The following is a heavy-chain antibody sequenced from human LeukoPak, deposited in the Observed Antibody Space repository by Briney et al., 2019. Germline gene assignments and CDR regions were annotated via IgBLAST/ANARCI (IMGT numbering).Heavy chain of an antibody. Sequence: PGRSLRLSCAASGFTFSSYGMHWVRQAPGKGLEWVAVIWYDGSNKYYADSVKGRFTISRDNSKNTLYLQMNSLRAEDTAVYYCAKDGSGSYIIDYWGQGTLVTVSS. J-gene: IGHJ4*02. V-gene: IGHV3-33*06. CDR3: AKDGSGSYIIDY. CDR2: IWYDGSNK. D-gene: IGHD3-10*01. CDR1: GFTFSSYG.